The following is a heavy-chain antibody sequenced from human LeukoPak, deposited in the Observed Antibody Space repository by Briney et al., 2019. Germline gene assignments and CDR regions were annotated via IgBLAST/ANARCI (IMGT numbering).Heavy chain of an antibody. CDR1: GFTFSSYS. CDR3: ARDPQDIVVVPAAGDY. J-gene: IGHJ4*02. V-gene: IGHV3-21*01. D-gene: IGHD2-2*01. CDR2: ISSSSSYI. Sequence: GGSLRPSCAASGFTFSSYSMNWVRQAPGKGLEWVSSISSSSSYIYYADSVKGRFTISRDNAKNSLYLQMNSLRAEDTAVYYCARDPQDIVVVPAAGDYWGQGTLVTVSS.